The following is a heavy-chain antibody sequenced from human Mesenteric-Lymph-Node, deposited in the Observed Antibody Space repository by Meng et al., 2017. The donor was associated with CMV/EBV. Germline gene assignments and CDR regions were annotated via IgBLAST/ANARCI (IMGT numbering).Heavy chain of an antibody. CDR3: ASLPNTATYFDY. Sequence: SETLSLTCTVSGGSISSSSYYWGWIRQPPGKGLEWIGSIYYSGSISYNPSLKSRVTIAEGTSKNQFSLNLGSVTAADTAVYYCASLPNTATYFDYWGQGALVTVSS. CDR1: GGSISSSSYY. CDR2: IYYSGSI. V-gene: IGHV4-39*07. D-gene: IGHD5-18*01. J-gene: IGHJ4*02.